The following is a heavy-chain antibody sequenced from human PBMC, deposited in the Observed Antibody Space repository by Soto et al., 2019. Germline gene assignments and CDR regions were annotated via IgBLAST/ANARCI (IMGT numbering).Heavy chain of an antibody. D-gene: IGHD2-2*01. CDR2: ISGSGGTT. V-gene: IGHV3-23*01. CDR3: AKHGDCSSTSCYFDY. Sequence: GGSLRLSCAASGFTFSIYAMSWVRQAPGKGLEWVSIISGSGGTTYYADSVKGRFTISGDNSKNTLYLQMNSLRAEDTAVYYCAKHGDCSSTSCYFDYWAQGTLVTVSS. J-gene: IGHJ4*02. CDR1: GFTFSIYA.